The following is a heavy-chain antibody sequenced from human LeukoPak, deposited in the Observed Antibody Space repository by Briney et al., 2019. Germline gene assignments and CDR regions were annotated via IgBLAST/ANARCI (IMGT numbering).Heavy chain of an antibody. CDR1: GGSISGYY. D-gene: IGHD1/OR15-1a*01. J-gene: IGHJ6*03. V-gene: IGHV4-59*08. CDR3: ARIEQTNYYYYMDV. CDR2: IFYSGST. Sequence: PSETLSLTCAVSGGSISGYYWSWIRQPPGKGLEWIGFIFYSGSTTYNPSLKSRVTISLDTSKNQFSLKLSSVTAADTAVYYCARIEQTNYYYYMDVWGKGTTVTVSS.